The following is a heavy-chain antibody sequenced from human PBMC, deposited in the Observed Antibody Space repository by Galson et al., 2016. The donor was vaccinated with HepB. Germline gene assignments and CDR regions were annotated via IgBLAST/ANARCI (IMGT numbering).Heavy chain of an antibody. D-gene: IGHD3-10*01. CDR2: INTGGDT. Sequence: SLRLSCAASVITVSDTYMIWVRQAPGTGLEWVSGINTGGDTYYADSVKGRFTISRDNSKNTLYLQMNNLRAEDAAIYYCAARPGRQFWPAPLDFWGQGTLVTDSS. V-gene: IGHV3-53*01. J-gene: IGHJ4*02. CDR1: VITVSDTY. CDR3: AARPGRQFWPAPLDF.